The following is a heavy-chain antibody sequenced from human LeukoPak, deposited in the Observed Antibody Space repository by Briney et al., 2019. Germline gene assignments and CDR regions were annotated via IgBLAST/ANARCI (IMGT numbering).Heavy chain of an antibody. CDR2: ISYDGSNK. CDR1: GFTFSSYA. D-gene: IGHD6-13*01. J-gene: IGHJ4*02. CDR3: ARVALRGIAAAPADY. V-gene: IGHV3-30-3*01. Sequence: GGSLRLSCAASGFTFSSYAMHWVRQAPGKGLEWVAVISYDGSNKYYADSVKGRFTISRDNSKNTLYLQTNSLRAEDTAVYYCARVALRGIAAAPADYWGQGTLVTVSS.